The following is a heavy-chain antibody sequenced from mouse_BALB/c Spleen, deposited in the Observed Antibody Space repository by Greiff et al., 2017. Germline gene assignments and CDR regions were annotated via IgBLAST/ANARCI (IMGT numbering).Heavy chain of an antibody. CDR3: ARESLYYYGSSYAFAY. Sequence: EVQGVESGGGLVKPGGSLKLSCAASGFTFSDYYMYWVRQTPEKRLEWVATISDGGSYTYYPDSVKGRFTISRDNAKNNLYLQMSSLKSEDTAMYYCARESLYYYGSSYAFAYWGQGTLVTVSA. D-gene: IGHD1-1*01. J-gene: IGHJ3*01. CDR2: ISDGGSYT. V-gene: IGHV5-4*02. CDR1: GFTFSDYY.